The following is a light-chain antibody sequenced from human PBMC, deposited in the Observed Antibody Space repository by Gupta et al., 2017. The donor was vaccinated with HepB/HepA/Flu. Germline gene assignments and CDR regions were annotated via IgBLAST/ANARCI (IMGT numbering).Light chain of an antibody. J-gene: IGLJ2*01. V-gene: IGLV3-1*01. CDR3: QAWDSSVVFV. CDR1: NLEDKY. CDR2: QDS. Sequence: YKLRQPLSVSVSPGQTASIPCSGDNLEDKYVCWYQQKPGQTPVVVIYQDSKRPSGMPERFSGSNAGNTATLTITGTHAADEADYYCQAWDSSVVFVFGGGTKLTVI.